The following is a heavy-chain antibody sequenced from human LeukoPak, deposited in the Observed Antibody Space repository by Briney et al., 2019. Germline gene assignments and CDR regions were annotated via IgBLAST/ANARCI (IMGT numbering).Heavy chain of an antibody. J-gene: IGHJ4*02. CDR3: ARGGGYDILTGYEPIDY. CDR2: IYHSGST. Sequence: PSETLSLTCTVSGYSISSGYYWGWIRQPPGKGLEWIGSIYHSGSTYYNPSLKSRVTISVDTSKNQFSLKLSSVTAADTAVYYCARGGGYDILTGYEPIDYWGQGTLVTVSS. CDR1: GYSISSGYY. D-gene: IGHD3-9*01. V-gene: IGHV4-38-2*02.